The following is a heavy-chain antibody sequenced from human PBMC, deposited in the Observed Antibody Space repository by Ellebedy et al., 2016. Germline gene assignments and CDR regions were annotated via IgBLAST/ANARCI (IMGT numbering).Heavy chain of an antibody. CDR3: ARDRGVRGVRGNFNTLGY. D-gene: IGHD3-10*01. CDR1: GYTFTSYG. J-gene: IGHJ4*02. CDR2: ISAYNGNT. Sequence: ASVKVSCKASGYTFTSYGISWVRQAPGQGLEWMGWISAYNGNTNYAQKLQGRVTMTTDTSTSTAYMELRSLRSDDTAVYYCARDRGVRGVRGNFNTLGYWGQGTLVTVSS. V-gene: IGHV1-18*01.